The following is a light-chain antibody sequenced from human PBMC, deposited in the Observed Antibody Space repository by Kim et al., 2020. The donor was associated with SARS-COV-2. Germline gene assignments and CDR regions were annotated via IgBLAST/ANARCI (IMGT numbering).Light chain of an antibody. CDR2: DAS. CDR3: QQRSNWPT. V-gene: IGKV3-11*01. Sequence: SLSPGGRATTSCRASQSVSSSVAWYQQKPGQAPRLLIYDASNRATGIPARFSGSGSGTDFTLTISSLEPEDFAVYYCQQRSNWPTFGQGTRLEIK. J-gene: IGKJ5*01. CDR1: QSVSSS.